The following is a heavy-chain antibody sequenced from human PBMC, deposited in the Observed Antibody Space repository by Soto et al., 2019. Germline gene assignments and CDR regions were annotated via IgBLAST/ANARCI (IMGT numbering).Heavy chain of an antibody. CDR1: GYTLNRYA. Sequence: QVQLVQAGAEVRKPGASVTVSCKASGYTLNRYAISWLRQAPGQGPEWMGWITGDTLAASYARKSQGRVTLTRNTSTSTVYMELRSLRDDDTAVYYCARDRPTYPWGQGTLVTVSS. J-gene: IGHJ5*02. CDR2: ITGDTLAA. CDR3: ARDRPTYP. V-gene: IGHV1-18*01.